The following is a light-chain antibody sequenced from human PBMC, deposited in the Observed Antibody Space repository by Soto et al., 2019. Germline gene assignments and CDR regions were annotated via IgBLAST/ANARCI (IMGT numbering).Light chain of an antibody. CDR2: DAS. CDR1: QSISSW. Sequence: DIQMTQSPSTLSASVVDRVTITCRASQSISSWLAWYQQKPGKAPKLLIYDASSLESGVPSRFSGSGSGTEFTLTISSLQPDDFATYYCQQYKSYPWTFGQGTKVEIK. CDR3: QQYKSYPWT. V-gene: IGKV1-5*01. J-gene: IGKJ1*01.